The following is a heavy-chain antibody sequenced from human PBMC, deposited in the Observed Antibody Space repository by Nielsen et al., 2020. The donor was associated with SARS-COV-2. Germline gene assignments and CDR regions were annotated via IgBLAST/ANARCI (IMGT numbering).Heavy chain of an antibody. J-gene: IGHJ4*02. CDR2: ISGSGGST. D-gene: IGHD1-26*01. V-gene: IGHV3-23*01. Sequence: GGSLRLSCAASGFTFSSYAMSWVRQAPGKGLEWVSAISGSGGSTYYADSVKGRFTISRDNSKNTLYLQMNSLRVEDTAVYYCARGGTYSPPNYWGQGTLVTVSS. CDR3: ARGGTYSPPNY. CDR1: GFTFSSYA.